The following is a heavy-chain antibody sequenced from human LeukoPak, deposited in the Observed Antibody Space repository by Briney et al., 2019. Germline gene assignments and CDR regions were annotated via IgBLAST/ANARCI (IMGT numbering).Heavy chain of an antibody. V-gene: IGHV3-48*03. CDR2: ISSSGSAI. CDR1: GFTFSSYE. D-gene: IGHD1-26*01. Sequence: PAGSLRLSCAASGFTFSSYEINWVRQAPGKGLEWVSYISSSGSAIYYADSVKGRFTISRDNAKKSLYLQMNSLRAEDTAVYYCARVAGSYYYFDYWGQGTLVTVSP. CDR3: ARVAGSYYYFDY. J-gene: IGHJ4*02.